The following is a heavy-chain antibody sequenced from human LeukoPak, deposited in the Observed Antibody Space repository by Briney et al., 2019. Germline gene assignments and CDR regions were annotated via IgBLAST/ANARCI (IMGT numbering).Heavy chain of an antibody. CDR2: ISGSGGST. D-gene: IGHD3-10*01. CDR3: AKDWRDGSGSN. CDR1: GFTFSSYA. J-gene: IGHJ4*02. V-gene: IGHV3-23*01. Sequence: GGSLRLSCAASGFTFSSYAMSWVRQAPGKWLEWVSAISGSGGSTYYADSVKGRFTISRDNSKNTLYLQMNSLRAEDTAVYYCAKDWRDGSGSNWGQGTLVTVSS.